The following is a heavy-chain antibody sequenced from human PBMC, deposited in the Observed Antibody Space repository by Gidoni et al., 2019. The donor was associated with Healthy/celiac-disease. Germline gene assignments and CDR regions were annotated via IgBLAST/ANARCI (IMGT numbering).Heavy chain of an antibody. Sequence: QVPLRASGPALVTPTQTLTLTCTFSGFSLSTRGMCVSWIRQPPGKALEWLALIDWDDDKYYSTSLKTRLTISKDTSKNQVVLTRTNMDPVDTATYYCARTDQRITMVRGAKGAFDIWGQGTMVTVSS. CDR1: GFSLSTRGMC. D-gene: IGHD3-10*01. CDR2: IDWDDDK. J-gene: IGHJ3*02. V-gene: IGHV2-70*01. CDR3: ARTDQRITMVRGAKGAFDI.